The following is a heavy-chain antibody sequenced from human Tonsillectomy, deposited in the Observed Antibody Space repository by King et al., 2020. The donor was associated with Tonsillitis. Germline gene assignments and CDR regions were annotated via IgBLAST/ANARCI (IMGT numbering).Heavy chain of an antibody. J-gene: IGHJ6*03. CDR1: GGTFSSYA. CDR3: ARGPYDFESAYYYYYYMDV. CDR2: IIPIFGTA. D-gene: IGHD3-3*01. V-gene: IGHV1-69*01. Sequence: QLVQSGAEVKKPGSSVKVSCKASGGTFSSYAISWVRQAPGQGLEWMGGIIPIFGTANYAQKFQGRVTITADESTSTAYMELSSLRSEDTAVYYCARGPYDFESAYYYYYYMDVWGKGTTVTVSS.